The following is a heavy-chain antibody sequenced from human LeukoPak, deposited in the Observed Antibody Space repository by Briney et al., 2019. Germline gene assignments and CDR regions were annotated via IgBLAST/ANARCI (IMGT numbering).Heavy chain of an antibody. D-gene: IGHD3-22*01. Sequence: ASVKVSCKASGYTFTRYYMHWVRQAPGQGLGWMGIINPSGGSTSYAQKFQGRVTMTRDTSTSTVYMELSSLRSEDTAVYYCARVKPNYYDSSAYGTFDSWGEGRMVTVCS. CDR1: GYTFTRYY. V-gene: IGHV1-46*01. CDR2: INPSGGST. CDR3: ARVKPNYYDSSAYGTFDS. J-gene: IGHJ3*02.